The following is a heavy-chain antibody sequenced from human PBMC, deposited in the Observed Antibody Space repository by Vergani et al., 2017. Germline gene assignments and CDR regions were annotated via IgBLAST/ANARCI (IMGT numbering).Heavy chain of an antibody. CDR2: ISYDGSNK. J-gene: IGHJ4*02. V-gene: IGHV3-30*18. CDR3: AKGVGGWYGYFDY. D-gene: IGHD6-19*01. CDR1: GFTFSSYA. Sequence: VQLLESGGGLVQPGGSLRLSCAASGFTFSSYAMSWVRQAPGKGLEWVAVISYDGSNKYYADSVKGRFTISRDNSKNTLYLQMNSLRAEDTAVYYCAKGVGGWYGYFDYWGQGTLVTVSS.